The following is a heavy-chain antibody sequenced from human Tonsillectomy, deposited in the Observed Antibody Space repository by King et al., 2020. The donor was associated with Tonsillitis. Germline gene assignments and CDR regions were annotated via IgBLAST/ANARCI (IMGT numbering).Heavy chain of an antibody. V-gene: IGHV3-48*01. CDR1: GFTFSSYS. D-gene: IGHD2-15*01. Sequence: QLVQSGGGLVQPGGSLRLSCAASGFTFSSYSMNWVRQAPGKGLEWVSYISSSSSTIYYADSVKGRFTITRDNAKNQLYLQMNSLRAEDTAVYYCARQLVVAATEWFDPWGQGTLVTVSS. CDR2: ISSSSSTI. CDR3: ARQLVVAATEWFDP. J-gene: IGHJ5*02.